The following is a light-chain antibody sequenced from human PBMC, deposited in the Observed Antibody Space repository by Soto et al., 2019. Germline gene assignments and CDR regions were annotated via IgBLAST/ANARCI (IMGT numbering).Light chain of an antibody. Sequence: EIVLTQSPGTLSLSPGERATLSCRASQSVSSNYLAWYQQKPGQAPRLLIYGASSRATGIPDRFSGSGSGTDFTLTISRLEPEDFAVYYCHQNGSLYNFGQGTKVEIK. J-gene: IGKJ2*01. CDR2: GAS. CDR1: QSVSSNY. V-gene: IGKV3-20*01. CDR3: HQNGSLYN.